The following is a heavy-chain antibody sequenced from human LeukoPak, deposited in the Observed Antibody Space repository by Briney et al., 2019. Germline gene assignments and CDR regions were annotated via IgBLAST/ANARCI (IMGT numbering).Heavy chain of an antibody. CDR2: IFYSGST. D-gene: IGHD3-16*01. CDR3: ASSPWGSIGSYVYYNMDV. J-gene: IGHJ6*03. CDR1: GGSISRSSYY. Sequence: PSETLSLTCTVSGGSISRSSYYWGWIRQPPGKGLEWIGSIFYSGSTYYNPSLKSRVTISVDTSKNQFSLKLSSVTAADTAVYYCASSPWGSIGSYVYYNMDVWGKGTTVTVSS. V-gene: IGHV4-39*07.